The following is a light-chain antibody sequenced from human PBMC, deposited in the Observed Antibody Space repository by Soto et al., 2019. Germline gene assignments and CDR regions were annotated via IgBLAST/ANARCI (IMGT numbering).Light chain of an antibody. CDR3: QQYETSPRT. CDR1: QSVASSY. CDR2: GAS. Sequence: EIVLTQSPGTLSLSPGERATLSCRASQSVASSYLAWYQQKPGQAPRLLIFGASSRATGVPDRFSGRGSGTDFTLTIRRLEPEDFAVYYCQQYETSPRTFGQGT. J-gene: IGKJ1*01. V-gene: IGKV3-20*01.